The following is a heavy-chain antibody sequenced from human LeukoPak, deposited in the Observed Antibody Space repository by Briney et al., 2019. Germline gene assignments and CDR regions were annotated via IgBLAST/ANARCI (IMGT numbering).Heavy chain of an antibody. D-gene: IGHD3-10*01. Sequence: PGGSLRLSCAVSGFTFSTCSMNWVRQAPGKGLEWVSSISSSSTYIYYADSVKGRFTISRDDAKNSLYLQMNSLRAEDTAVYYCARAWGSGSYYRGSDYWGQGTLVTVSS. J-gene: IGHJ4*02. CDR3: ARAWGSGSYYRGSDY. CDR1: GFTFSTCS. V-gene: IGHV3-21*01. CDR2: ISSSSTYI.